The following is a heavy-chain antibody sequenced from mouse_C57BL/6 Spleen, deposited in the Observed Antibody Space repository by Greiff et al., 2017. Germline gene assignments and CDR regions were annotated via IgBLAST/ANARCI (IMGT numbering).Heavy chain of an antibody. Sequence: EVQLQQSGPELVKPGASVKMSCKASGYTFTDYNMHWVKQSHGKSLEWIGYINPNNGGTSYNQKFKGKATLTVNKSSSTAYMELRSLTSEDSAVYYCARCYYGNYGFDYWGQGTTLTVSS. CDR3: ARCYYGNYGFDY. CDR2: INPNNGGT. J-gene: IGHJ2*01. CDR1: GYTFTDYN. V-gene: IGHV1-22*01. D-gene: IGHD2-1*01.